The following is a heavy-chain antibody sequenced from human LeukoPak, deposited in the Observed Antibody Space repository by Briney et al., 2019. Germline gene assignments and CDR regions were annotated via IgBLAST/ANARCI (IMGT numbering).Heavy chain of an antibody. V-gene: IGHV4-34*01. D-gene: IGHD3-10*01. CDR3: ARGRPRGWFDP. CDR2: INHSGST. J-gene: IGHJ5*02. Sequence: SETLSLTCAVYGGSFSGYYWSWTRQPPGKGLEWIGEINHSGSTNYNPSLKSRVTISVDTSKNQFSLKLSSVTAADTAVYYCARGRPRGWFDPWGQGTLVTVSS. CDR1: GGSFSGYY.